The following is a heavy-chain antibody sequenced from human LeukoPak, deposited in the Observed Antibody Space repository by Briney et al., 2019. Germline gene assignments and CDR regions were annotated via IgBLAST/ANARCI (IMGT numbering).Heavy chain of an antibody. J-gene: IGHJ1*01. V-gene: IGHV1-69*13. CDR1: GGTFSSYA. CDR2: ITPMFGTA. D-gene: IGHD3-3*01. CDR3: ARDSSEFWSLIFH. Sequence: GASVKVSCKASGGTFSSYAINWVRQAPGQGLEWMGGITPMFGTAKYAQKFQGRVTITADESTSTAYMELSSLRSEDTAVYYCARDSSEFWSLIFHWGQGTLVTVSS.